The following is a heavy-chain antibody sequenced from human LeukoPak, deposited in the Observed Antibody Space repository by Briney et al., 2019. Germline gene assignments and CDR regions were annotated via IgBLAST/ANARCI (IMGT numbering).Heavy chain of an antibody. Sequence: PGASLRLSCAASGFTFSSYAMGWVRQAPGKGLEWVSAISGSGGSTYYADSVKGRFTISRDNSKNTLYLQMNSLRAEDTAVYYCAKEVVAARRYYYYGMDVWGQGTTVTVSS. D-gene: IGHD6-6*01. J-gene: IGHJ6*02. CDR1: GFTFSSYA. CDR3: AKEVVAARRYYYYGMDV. V-gene: IGHV3-23*01. CDR2: ISGSGGST.